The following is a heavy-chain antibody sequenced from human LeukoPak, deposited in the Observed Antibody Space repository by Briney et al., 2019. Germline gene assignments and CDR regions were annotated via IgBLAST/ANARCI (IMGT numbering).Heavy chain of an antibody. CDR1: GFTFRNFA. CDR2: IGGSGDTT. Sequence: PGGSLRLSCSASGFTFRNFAMSWVRQAPGKGLEWVSTIGGSGDTTFYADSVAGRFTISRDNYMTTLYLQMNSLRVEDTAVYYYGKGINYYDNSGYFKEWGQGTLVTVSS. CDR3: GKGINYYDNSGYFKE. D-gene: IGHD3-22*01. V-gene: IGHV3-23*01. J-gene: IGHJ4*02.